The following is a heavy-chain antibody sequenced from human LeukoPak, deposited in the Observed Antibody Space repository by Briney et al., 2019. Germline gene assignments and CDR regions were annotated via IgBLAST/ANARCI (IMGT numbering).Heavy chain of an antibody. V-gene: IGHV1-69*05. CDR1: GGTFSSYA. D-gene: IGHD2-2*01. J-gene: IGHJ6*03. CDR3: ARDCSSTSCYFYYYYYMDV. Sequence: SVKVSCKASGGTFSSYAISWVRQAPGQGLEWMGRIIPIFGTANYAQKFQGRVTITTDESTSTAYMELSSLRSEDTAVYYCARDCSSTSCYFYYYYYMDVWGKGTTVTVSS. CDR2: IIPIFGTA.